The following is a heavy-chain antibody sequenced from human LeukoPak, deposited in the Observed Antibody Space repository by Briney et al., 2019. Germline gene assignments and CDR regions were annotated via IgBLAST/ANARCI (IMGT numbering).Heavy chain of an antibody. CDR2: MSGSGGST. CDR1: GLTFSTYA. J-gene: IGHJ4*02. D-gene: IGHD2-15*01. Sequence: GGSLRLSCAASGLTFSTYAMNWVRQAPGKGLEWVSTMSGSGGSTYYADSVKGRFSISRDNSKNTLSLQMNGLRAEDTAVYYCAKVAAATGTLAFSDYWGQGTLVTVSS. CDR3: AKVAAATGTLAFSDY. V-gene: IGHV3-23*01.